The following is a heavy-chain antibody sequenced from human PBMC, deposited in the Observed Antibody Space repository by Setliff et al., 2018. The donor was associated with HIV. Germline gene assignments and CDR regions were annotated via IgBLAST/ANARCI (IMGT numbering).Heavy chain of an antibody. J-gene: IGHJ6*02. D-gene: IGHD2-2*01. V-gene: IGHV1-69*05. CDR2: IIPIFGTA. CDR1: GDTFSNYA. Sequence: SVKVSCKASGDTFSNYAISWVRQAPGQGLEWMGGIIPIFGTARHAQKFQGRVTITTYESTIPAYMELSILRFEDTAMYYCASAYCSSTGCSVSWGNGMDVWGQVTTVT. CDR3: ASAYCSSTGCSVSWGNGMDV.